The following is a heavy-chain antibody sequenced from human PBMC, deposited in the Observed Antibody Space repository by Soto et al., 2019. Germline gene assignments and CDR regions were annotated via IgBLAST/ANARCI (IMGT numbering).Heavy chain of an antibody. J-gene: IGHJ4*02. V-gene: IGHV3-15*01. CDR2: IKTKTDGGTT. CDR1: GFTFSNAW. Sequence: EVQLVESGGGLVKPGGSLRLSCAASGFTFSNAWMSWVRQAPGKGLKWVGRIKTKTDGGTTEYAAPVKGRLTISRDDSKNTRYLQINSLKTEDTAVYYCTTMGVEGVTTYWGQGTLVTVSS. CDR3: TTMGVEGVTTY. D-gene: IGHD3-10*01.